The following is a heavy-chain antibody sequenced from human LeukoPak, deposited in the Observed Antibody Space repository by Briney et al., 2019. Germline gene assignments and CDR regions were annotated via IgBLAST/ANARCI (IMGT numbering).Heavy chain of an antibody. D-gene: IGHD3-22*01. J-gene: IGHJ5*02. CDR2: INAGNGNT. CDR3: ARDPTTYYYDSSGYYYDGNWFDP. Sequence: GASVKVSCTASGYTFTSYAMHWVRQAPGQRLEWMGWINAGNGNTKYSQKFQGRVTITRDTPASTAYMELSSLRSEDTAVYYCARDPTTYYYDSSGYYYDGNWFDPWGQGTLVTVSS. CDR1: GYTFTSYA. V-gene: IGHV1-3*01.